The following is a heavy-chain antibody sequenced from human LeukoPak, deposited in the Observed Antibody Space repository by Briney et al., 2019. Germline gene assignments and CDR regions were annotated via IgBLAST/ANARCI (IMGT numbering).Heavy chain of an antibody. J-gene: IGHJ4*02. D-gene: IGHD1-26*01. V-gene: IGHV3-11*01. CDR3: ARVYSGSYLDY. CDR1: GFIFSDYY. Sequence: PGGSLRLSCAASGFIFSDYYMSWIRQAPGKGLEWVSYISSSGSTMYYTDSVKGRFTISRDNAKDSLYLQMNSLRAEDTDVYYCARVYSGSYLDYWGQGTLVTVSS. CDR2: ISSSGSTM.